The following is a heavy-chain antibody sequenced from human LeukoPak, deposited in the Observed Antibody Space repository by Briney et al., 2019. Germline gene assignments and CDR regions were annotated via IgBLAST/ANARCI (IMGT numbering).Heavy chain of an antibody. D-gene: IGHD2-15*01. V-gene: IGHV1-58*02. CDR1: GFTFTSSA. Sequence: PVASVKVSCKASGFTFTSSAMQWVRQTRGQHLEWIGWIVVGSGNTNYAQKLQGRVTMTTDTSTSTAYMELRSLRSDDTAVYYCARYRYCSGGSCLQYDYWGQGTLVTVSS. CDR2: IVVGSGNT. J-gene: IGHJ4*02. CDR3: ARYRYCSGGSCLQYDY.